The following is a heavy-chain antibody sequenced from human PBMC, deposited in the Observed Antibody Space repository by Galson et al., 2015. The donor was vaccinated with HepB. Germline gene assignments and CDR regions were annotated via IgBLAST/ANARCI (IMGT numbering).Heavy chain of an antibody. Sequence: SLRLSCAAPGFTFTRYTMGWVRQAPGKGLKWVSSLSVNGDISYYDDSVEGRFTISRDNSKKMVYLQMNGLRAEDTAVYYCAKVAILGATPHYFDYLDQGTRGTVSS. J-gene: IGHJ4*02. V-gene: IGHV3-23*01. CDR3: AKVAILGATPHYFDY. D-gene: IGHD3-16*01. CDR2: LSVNGDIS. CDR1: GFTFTRYT.